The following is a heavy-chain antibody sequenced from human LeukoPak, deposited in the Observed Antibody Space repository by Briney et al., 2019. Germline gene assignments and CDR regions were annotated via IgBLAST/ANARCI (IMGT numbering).Heavy chain of an antibody. CDR1: GGSFSGHY. D-gene: IGHD3-3*01. CDR2: INHSRNT. V-gene: IGHV4-34*01. Sequence: NPSETLSLTCAVHGGSFSGHYWSWIRQPPGKRLEWIGEINHSRNTNYNPSLKSRVTISVDTSRNQFSLKVTSVTAADTAVYYCARARRDSGYYNVDYWGQGALVTVSS. CDR3: ARARRDSGYYNVDY. J-gene: IGHJ4*02.